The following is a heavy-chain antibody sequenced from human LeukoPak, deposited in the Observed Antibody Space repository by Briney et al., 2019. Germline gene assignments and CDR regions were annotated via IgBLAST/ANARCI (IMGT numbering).Heavy chain of an antibody. CDR3: ARVPPDYLFDY. J-gene: IGHJ4*02. Sequence: PSETLSLTCTVSGGSINSSSHYWGWLRQPPGTGREWIGSIYYSGSTYYNPSLKSRFTISVDTYKNQFSLKLSSVTAADTAVYYCARVPPDYLFDYWGQGTLVTVSS. CDR2: IYYSGST. D-gene: IGHD4-11*01. CDR1: GGSINSSSHY. V-gene: IGHV4-39*01.